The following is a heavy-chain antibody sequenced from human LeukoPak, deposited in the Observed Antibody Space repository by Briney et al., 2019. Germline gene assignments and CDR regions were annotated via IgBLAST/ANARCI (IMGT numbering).Heavy chain of an antibody. J-gene: IGHJ6*02. CDR2: ISSNGGST. Sequence: GGSLRLSCAASGFTFSSYAMHWVRQAPGKGLEYVSAISSNGGSTYYANPVKGGFTISRDNSKNTLYLQMGSLRAEDMAVYYCARGYCSSTSCYFGYYYYYYGMDVWGQGTTVTVSS. D-gene: IGHD2-2*01. CDR3: ARGYCSSTSCYFGYYYYYYGMDV. CDR1: GFTFSSYA. V-gene: IGHV3-64*01.